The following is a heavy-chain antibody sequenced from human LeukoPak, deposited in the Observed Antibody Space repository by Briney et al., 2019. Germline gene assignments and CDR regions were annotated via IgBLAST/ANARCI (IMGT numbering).Heavy chain of an antibody. D-gene: IGHD6-6*01. CDR3: ARLGSIAARGLDY. CDR1: GFTFSSYS. Sequence: GGSLRLSCAASGFTFSSYSMNWVRQAPGKGLEWVSSISSSSSYIYYADSVKGRFTISRDNAKNSLYLQMNSLRAEDTAVYYCARLGSIAARGLDYWGQGTLVTVSS. CDR2: ISSSSSYI. J-gene: IGHJ4*02. V-gene: IGHV3-21*01.